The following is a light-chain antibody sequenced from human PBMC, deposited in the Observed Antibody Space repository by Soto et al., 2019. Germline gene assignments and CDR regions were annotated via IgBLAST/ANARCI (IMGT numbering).Light chain of an antibody. J-gene: IGKJ2*01. V-gene: IGKV1-5*03. CDR1: QSINGW. CDR2: KAS. Sequence: DIQMTQSPSTLSASVGDRVTITCRASQSINGWLAWYQQKPGKAPKLLIHKASILASGVPFRFSGGGSGTEFTLTICSLQPDDFASYYCQQYRGYSSSTFGQRTKLEI. CDR3: QQYRGYSSST.